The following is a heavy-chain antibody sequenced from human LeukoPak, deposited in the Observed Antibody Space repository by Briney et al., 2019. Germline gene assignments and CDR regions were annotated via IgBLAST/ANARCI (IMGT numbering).Heavy chain of an antibody. Sequence: GGSLRLSCAASGFTFSSYEMNWVRQAPGKGLEWVSYISSFSSTIYYADSVMGRFTISRDNARNSLYLQMNSLRAEDTAVYYCARSPNYKGYFDYWGQGTLVTVSS. CDR3: ARSPNYKGYFDY. D-gene: IGHD3-10*01. CDR1: GFTFSSYE. CDR2: ISSFSSTI. J-gene: IGHJ4*02. V-gene: IGHV3-48*03.